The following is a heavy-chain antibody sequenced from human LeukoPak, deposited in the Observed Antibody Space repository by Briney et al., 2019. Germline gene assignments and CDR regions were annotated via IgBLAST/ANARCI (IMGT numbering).Heavy chain of an antibody. CDR1: GFTFSSYA. V-gene: IGHV3-23*01. J-gene: IGHJ4*02. CDR3: AKDLTSRNYYGSGSYDFDY. Sequence: PGGSLRLSCAASGFTFSSYAMSWVRQAPGKGLEWVSAISGSGGSTYYADSVKGRFTISRDNSKNTLYLQVNSLRAEDTAVYYCAKDLTSRNYYGSGSYDFDYWGQGTLVTVSS. CDR2: ISGSGGST. D-gene: IGHD3-10*01.